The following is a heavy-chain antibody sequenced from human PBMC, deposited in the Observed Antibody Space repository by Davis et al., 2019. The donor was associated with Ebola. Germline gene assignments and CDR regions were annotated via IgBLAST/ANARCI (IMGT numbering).Heavy chain of an antibody. CDR2: ISAYNGNT. CDR3: ARDSLVRPFDY. J-gene: IGHJ4*02. D-gene: IGHD2-8*01. CDR1: GYTFTGYY. V-gene: IGHV1-18*04. Sequence: AASVKVSCKASGYTFTGYYMHWVRQAPGQGLEWMGWISAYNGNTNYAQKLQGRVTMTTDTSTSTAYMELRSLRSDDTAVYYCARDSLVRPFDYWGQGTLVTVSS.